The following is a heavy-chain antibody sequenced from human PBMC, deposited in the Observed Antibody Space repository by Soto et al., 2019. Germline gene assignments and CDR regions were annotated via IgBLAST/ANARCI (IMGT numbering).Heavy chain of an antibody. CDR1: GGSISSSSYY. CDR2: IYYSGST. CDR3: ARQELGYCSGGSCYSGLVFDY. D-gene: IGHD2-15*01. V-gene: IGHV4-39*01. Sequence: SETLSLTCTVSGGSISSSSYYWGWIRQPPGKGLEWIGSIYYSGSTYYNPSLKSRVTISVDTSKNQFSLKLSSVTAADTAVYYCARQELGYCSGGSCYSGLVFDYWGQGTLVTVSS. J-gene: IGHJ4*02.